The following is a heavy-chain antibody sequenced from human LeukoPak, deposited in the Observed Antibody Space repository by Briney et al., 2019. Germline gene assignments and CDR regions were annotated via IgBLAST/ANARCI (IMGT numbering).Heavy chain of an antibody. Sequence: GGSLRLSCAASGFTVSSNYMSWVRQALGKGLEWVSVIYSGGSTYYADSVKGRFTISRDNSKNTLYLQMNSLRAEDTAVYYCARDPGIAAAAPLWGQGTLVTVSS. D-gene: IGHD6-13*01. CDR1: GFTVSSNY. V-gene: IGHV3-53*01. J-gene: IGHJ4*02. CDR2: IYSGGST. CDR3: ARDPGIAAAAPL.